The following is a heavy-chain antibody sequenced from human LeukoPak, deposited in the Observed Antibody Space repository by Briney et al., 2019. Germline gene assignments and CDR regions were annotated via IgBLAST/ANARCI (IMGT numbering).Heavy chain of an antibody. CDR3: AKVPLGAAGGWFDP. CDR1: GFTFSSYA. J-gene: IGHJ5*02. Sequence: GGSLRLSCAASGFTFSSYAMSWVRQAPGKGMEWVSAISGSGGSTYYADSVKGRFTISRNNSKNTLYLQMNSLRAEDTAVYYCAKVPLGAAGGWFDPWGQGTLVTVSS. CDR2: ISGSGGST. V-gene: IGHV3-23*01. D-gene: IGHD6-13*01.